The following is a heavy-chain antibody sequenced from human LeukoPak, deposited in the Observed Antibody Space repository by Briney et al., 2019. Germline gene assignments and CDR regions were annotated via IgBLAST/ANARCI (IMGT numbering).Heavy chain of an antibody. CDR1: GYTFTGYY. Sequence: ASVKVSCKASGYTFTGYYMHWVRQAPGQGLEWMGWINPNSGGTNYAQKFQGRVTMTRDTSISTAYMELSRLRSDDTAVYYCARGSITIFGVVPTPSDPWGQGTLVTVSS. J-gene: IGHJ5*02. V-gene: IGHV1-2*02. D-gene: IGHD3-3*01. CDR3: ARGSITIFGVVPTPSDP. CDR2: INPNSGGT.